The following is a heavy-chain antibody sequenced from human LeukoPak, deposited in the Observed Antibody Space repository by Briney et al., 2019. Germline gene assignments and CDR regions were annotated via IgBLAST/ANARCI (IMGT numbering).Heavy chain of an antibody. CDR3: ARDFRYYYGSGSYYLDWFDP. V-gene: IGHV1-8*01. J-gene: IGHJ5*02. CDR1: GYTFTSYD. D-gene: IGHD3-10*01. CDR2: MNPNSGNT. Sequence: ASVKVSCKASGYTFTSYDINWVRQATGQGLEWMGWMNPNSGNTGYAQKFQGRVTMTRNTSISTAYMELSRLRSDDTAVYYCARDFRYYYGSGSYYLDWFDPWGQGTLVTVSS.